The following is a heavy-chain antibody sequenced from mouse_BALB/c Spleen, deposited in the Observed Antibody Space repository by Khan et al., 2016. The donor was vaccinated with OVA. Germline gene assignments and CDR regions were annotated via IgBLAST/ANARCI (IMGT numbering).Heavy chain of an antibody. CDR3: ARDGSRYNYAMDY. D-gene: IGHD2-3*01. J-gene: IGHJ4*01. Sequence: EVKLQESGPGLVKPSQSLSLTCTVTGYSITSDYAWNWIRQFPGNKLEWMGYISSSGSTNYNPALKSRISITRDTSKNQFFLQLISVTTEDTATYYCARDGSRYNYAMDYWGQGTSVTVSS. CDR1: GYSITSDYA. CDR2: ISSSGST. V-gene: IGHV3-2*02.